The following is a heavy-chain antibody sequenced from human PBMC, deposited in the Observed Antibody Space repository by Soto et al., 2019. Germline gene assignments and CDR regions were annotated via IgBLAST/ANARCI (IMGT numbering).Heavy chain of an antibody. CDR1: GGTFSTYT. CDR3: ARGLECRGYCLDKPTWFAP. D-gene: IGHD2-15*01. Sequence: SVKVSCKASGGTFSTYTFSWVRQAPGQGLEWMGRIIPIFGTPYYAQKFQGRVTITADKSTSTVYMELSSLRSDGTAVYFCARGLECRGYCLDKPTWFAPWGQGTLVTVSS. J-gene: IGHJ5*02. CDR2: IIPIFGTP. V-gene: IGHV1-69*06.